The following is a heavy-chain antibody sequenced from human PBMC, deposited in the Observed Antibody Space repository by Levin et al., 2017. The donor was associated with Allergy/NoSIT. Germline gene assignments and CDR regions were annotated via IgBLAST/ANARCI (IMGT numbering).Heavy chain of an antibody. CDR2: IYPGDSDT. D-gene: IGHD3-3*01. CDR1: GYSFTSYW. Sequence: GGSLRLSFKGSGYSFTSYWIGWVRQMPGKGLEWMGIIYPGDSDTRYSPSFQGQVSISADKSISTAYLQWSSLKASDTAIYYCASAISLSGEVYNGMDVWGQGTTVTVSS. CDR3: ASAISLSGEVYNGMDV. J-gene: IGHJ6*02. V-gene: IGHV5-51*01.